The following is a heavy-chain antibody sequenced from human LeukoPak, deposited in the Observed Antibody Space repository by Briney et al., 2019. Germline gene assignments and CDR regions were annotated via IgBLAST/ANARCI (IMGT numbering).Heavy chain of an antibody. V-gene: IGHV3-23*01. CDR2: LSASGGTT. Sequence: GGSLRLSCTASGITFSNYAMTWVRQSPGKGLEWVSGLSASGGTTSYADSVKGRFTISRDNSKNTLFLQMNSLRGEDTAMYYCARVQGGGYRTADYWGQGTLVTVSS. CDR1: GITFSNYA. D-gene: IGHD6-19*01. J-gene: IGHJ4*02. CDR3: ARVQGGGYRTADY.